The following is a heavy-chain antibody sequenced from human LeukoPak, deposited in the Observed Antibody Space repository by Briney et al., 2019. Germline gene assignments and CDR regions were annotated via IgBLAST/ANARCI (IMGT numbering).Heavy chain of an antibody. V-gene: IGHV3-23*01. CDR2: LSGSGGTT. J-gene: IGHJ4*02. Sequence: GASLRLSCAASGFTFSNYAMTWVRQAPGKGLEWVSSLSGSGGTTYYADSVKGRFTISRDNSKNTLFLQMNSLRAEDTAVYYCAKVSSSGYRDYWGQGNLVTVSS. CDR3: AKVSSSGYRDY. D-gene: IGHD3-22*01. CDR1: GFTFSNYA.